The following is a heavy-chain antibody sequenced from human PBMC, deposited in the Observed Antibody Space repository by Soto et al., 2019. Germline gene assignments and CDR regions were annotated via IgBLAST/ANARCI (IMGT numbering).Heavy chain of an antibody. CDR1: GYTFTSYA. J-gene: IGHJ5*02. Sequence: QVQRVQSGAEVKKPGASVKVSCKASGYTFTSYAMHWVRQAPGQRLEWMGWINAGNGNTKYSQKFQGRVTITRDTSASTAYMELSSLRSEDTAVYYCARIEYELLSEGWFDPWGQGTLVTVSS. D-gene: IGHD2-2*01. CDR3: ARIEYELLSEGWFDP. CDR2: INAGNGNT. V-gene: IGHV1-3*01.